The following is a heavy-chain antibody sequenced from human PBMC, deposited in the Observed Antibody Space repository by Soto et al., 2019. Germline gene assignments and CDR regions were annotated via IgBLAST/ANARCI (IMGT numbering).Heavy chain of an antibody. D-gene: IGHD3-22*01. J-gene: IGHJ3*02. CDR1: GCSISSGGYS. CDR3: ASGDYYDSSGHDAFDI. V-gene: IGHV4-30-2*01. CDR2: IYPSGST. Sequence: PAETLSLTSSVPGCSISSGGYSLGWFRQPPWKGLEWLGYIYPSGSTYYNPSLKSRVTISVDRSKNQFSLKLSSVTAADTAVYYCASGDYYDSSGHDAFDIWGQGTMVTVSS.